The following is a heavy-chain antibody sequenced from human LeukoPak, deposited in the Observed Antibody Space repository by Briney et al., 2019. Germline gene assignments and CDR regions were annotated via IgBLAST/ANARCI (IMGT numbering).Heavy chain of an antibody. Sequence: ASVKVSCKVSGYTFTDYYMHWVQQAPGEGLEWMGLVDPEDGETIYAEKFQGRVTITADTSTDTAYMELSSLISEDTAVYYCATEIRYGITIFGVVRIHNWFDPWGQGTLVTVSS. J-gene: IGHJ5*02. CDR2: VDPEDGET. D-gene: IGHD3-3*01. CDR3: ATEIRYGITIFGVVRIHNWFDP. V-gene: IGHV1-69-2*01. CDR1: GYTFTDYY.